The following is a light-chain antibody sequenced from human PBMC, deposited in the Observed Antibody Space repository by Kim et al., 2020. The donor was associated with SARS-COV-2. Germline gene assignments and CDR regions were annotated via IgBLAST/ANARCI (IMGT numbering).Light chain of an antibody. CDR2: DAS. Sequence: DIQMTQSPSSLSASVGDRVTITCQASQDISNYLNWYQQKPGKAPKLLIYDASNLETGVPSRFSGSGSGTDFTFTISRLQPEDIATYYCQQYDNLLTFGGGTKLEI. V-gene: IGKV1-33*01. CDR1: QDISNY. J-gene: IGKJ4*01. CDR3: QQYDNLLT.